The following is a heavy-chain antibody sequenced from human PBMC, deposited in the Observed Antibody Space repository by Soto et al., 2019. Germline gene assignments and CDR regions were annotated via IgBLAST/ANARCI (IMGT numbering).Heavy chain of an antibody. CDR1: GDSISSYN. Sequence: SETLSLTCIVSGDSISSYNWNWIRQPPGKGLEWIGYIYYTGSSNNNPSLKGRVTLSVDTSKNQFSRKLNFMTAAETAVYYCARGPRITVPNYYFDYWGQGTLVTVSS. V-gene: IGHV4-59*01. CDR3: ARGPRITVPNYYFDY. CDR2: IYYTGSS. D-gene: IGHD4-17*01. J-gene: IGHJ4*02.